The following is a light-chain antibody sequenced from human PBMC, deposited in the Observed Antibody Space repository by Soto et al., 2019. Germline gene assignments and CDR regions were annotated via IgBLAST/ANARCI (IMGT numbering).Light chain of an antibody. CDR1: QSINSW. CDR2: KAS. V-gene: IGKV1-5*03. CDR3: QQSHTYST. Sequence: DIQMTQSPSTLSASVGDRVTITCRASQSINSWLAWYQQKPGKAPKLLIYKASSLESGVPSRFSGSGSGTAFTLTISSLQPDDFATYYCQQSHTYSTFGQGTKVEIK. J-gene: IGKJ1*01.